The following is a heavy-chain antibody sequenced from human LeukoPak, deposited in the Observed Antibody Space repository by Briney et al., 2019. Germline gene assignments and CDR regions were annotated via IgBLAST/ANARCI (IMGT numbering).Heavy chain of an antibody. D-gene: IGHD2-15*01. Sequence: GGSLRLSCAASGFTFSNAWMSWVRQAPGKGLEWVGRIKSKTDGGTTDYAAPVKGRFTISRDDPNNTLYLQVNSLKTEDTAVYYCTTVYCSGDNCYYYWGQGTLVTVSS. CDR1: GFTFSNAW. J-gene: IGHJ4*02. CDR3: TTVYCSGDNCYYY. CDR2: IKSKTDGGTT. V-gene: IGHV3-15*01.